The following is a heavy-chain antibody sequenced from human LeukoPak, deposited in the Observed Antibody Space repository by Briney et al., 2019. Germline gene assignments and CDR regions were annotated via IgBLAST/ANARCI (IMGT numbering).Heavy chain of an antibody. CDR2: IKEDGSQT. Sequence: GGSLRLSCAASGFTFSRYWMTWVRQAPGKGLEWVANIKEDGSQTYYVDSVRGRLTISRDNAKNSLYLQMNSLRAEDTAVYYCARDPADYWGQGTLVTVSS. J-gene: IGHJ4*01. V-gene: IGHV3-7*01. CDR3: ARDPADY. CDR1: GFTFSRYW.